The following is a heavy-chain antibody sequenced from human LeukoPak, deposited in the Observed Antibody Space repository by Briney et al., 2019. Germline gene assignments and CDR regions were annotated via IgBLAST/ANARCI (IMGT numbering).Heavy chain of an antibody. D-gene: IGHD2-8*01. CDR1: GYTFTSYY. V-gene: IGHV1-46*01. CDR3: ARGAPVYYWFDP. CDR2: INPSGGST. J-gene: IGHJ5*02. Sequence: ASVKVSCKASGYTFTSYYMHWVRQAPGQGLEWMGLINPSGGSTSYAQKFQGRVTMTRDTSTSTVYMELSSLRSEDAAVYYCARGAPVYYWFDPWGQGTLVTVSS.